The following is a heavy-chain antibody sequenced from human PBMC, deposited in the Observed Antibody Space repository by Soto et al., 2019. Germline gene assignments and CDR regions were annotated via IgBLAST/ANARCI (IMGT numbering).Heavy chain of an antibody. CDR3: AAVLPSRYSGCGTYYYGMDV. CDR2: IVIGSGNT. J-gene: IGHJ6*02. D-gene: IGHD5-12*01. V-gene: IGHV1-58*01. CDR1: GITFTSSS. Sequence: TSSKVSCKASGITFTSSSVQWARQARGQRIERIGWIVIGSGNTNYAQKFQERVTITSDMSAGTAYMELSSLRSEDTAVYYCAAVLPSRYSGCGTYYYGMDVWGQGTTVTVSS.